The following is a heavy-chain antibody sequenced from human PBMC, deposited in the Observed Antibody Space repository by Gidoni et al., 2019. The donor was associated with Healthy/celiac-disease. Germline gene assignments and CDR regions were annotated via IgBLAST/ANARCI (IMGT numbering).Heavy chain of an antibody. CDR3: ARVGMGSSSWYVFFDY. J-gene: IGHJ4*02. CDR2: IYDSGST. Sequence: QVQLQESGPGLVKPSETLSLTCTVSGGSVSSGSYYWSWIRQPPGKGLEWIGYIYDSGSTNYNPPLKSRVTISVDTSKNQCSLKLSSVTAADTAVYYCARVGMGSSSWYVFFDYWGQGTLVTVSS. D-gene: IGHD6-13*01. V-gene: IGHV4-61*01. CDR1: GGSVSSGSYY.